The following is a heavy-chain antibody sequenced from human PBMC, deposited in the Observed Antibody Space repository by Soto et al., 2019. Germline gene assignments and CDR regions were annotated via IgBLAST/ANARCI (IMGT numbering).Heavy chain of an antibody. J-gene: IGHJ4*02. CDR3: AKDSHL. CDR1: GFTFSIYD. V-gene: IGHV3-30*18. CDR2: ISYDGSDK. Sequence: QVQLVESGGGVIKPGRSRRLSCAASGFTFSIYDIHWVRQAPGKGLEWVARISYDGSDKYYADSVKGRFTISRDNSKNMLNLQMNSLRPEDTAVYYCAKDSHLWGQGTLVTVSS.